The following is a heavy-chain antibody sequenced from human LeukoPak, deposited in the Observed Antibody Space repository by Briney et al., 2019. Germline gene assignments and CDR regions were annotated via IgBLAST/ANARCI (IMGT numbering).Heavy chain of an antibody. D-gene: IGHD5-18*01. V-gene: IGHV4-39*01. CDR1: GGSISSSSYY. J-gene: IGHJ4*02. CDR3: ARLRPPYVTRGYSYSPGDY. CDR2: IYYSGST. Sequence: SETLSLTCTVSGGSISSSSYYWGWIRQPPGKGLEWIGSIYYSGSTYYNPSLKSRVTISVDTSKNQFSLKLSSVTAADTAVYYCARLRPPYVTRGYSYSPGDYWGQGTLVTVSS.